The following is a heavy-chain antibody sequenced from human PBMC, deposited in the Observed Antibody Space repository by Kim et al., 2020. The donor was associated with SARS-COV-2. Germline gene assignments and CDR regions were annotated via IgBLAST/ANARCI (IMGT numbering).Heavy chain of an antibody. CDR1: GFTFSDYY. V-gene: IGHV3-11*06. J-gene: IGHJ6*02. CDR3: ARDYCGGDCQGGDGMDV. Sequence: GGSLRLSCAASGFTFSDYYMSWIRQAPGKGLEWVSYISSSSSYTNYADSVKGRFTISRDNAKNSLYLQMNSLRAEDTAVYYCARDYCGGDCQGGDGMDVWGQGTTVTVSS. D-gene: IGHD2-21*02. CDR2: ISSSSSYT.